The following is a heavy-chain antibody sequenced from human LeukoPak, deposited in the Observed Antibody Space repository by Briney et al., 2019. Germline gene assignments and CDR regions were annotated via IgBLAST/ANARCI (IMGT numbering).Heavy chain of an antibody. Sequence: GASVKVSCKASGYTFTGYYMHWVRQAPGQGFEWMGWINPNSGGTNYAQKFQGWVTMTRDTSISTAYMELSRLRSDDTAVYYCARAVVTAIVDYWGQGTLVTVSS. D-gene: IGHD2-21*02. CDR3: ARAVVTAIVDY. J-gene: IGHJ4*02. CDR1: GYTFTGYY. CDR2: INPNSGGT. V-gene: IGHV1-2*04.